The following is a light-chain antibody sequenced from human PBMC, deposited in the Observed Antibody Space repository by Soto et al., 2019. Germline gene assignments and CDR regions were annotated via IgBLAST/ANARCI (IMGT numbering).Light chain of an antibody. CDR3: SSYTSSSTLV. CDR1: SSDVGGYDY. J-gene: IGLJ2*01. Sequence: QSVLTQPASVSGSPGQSITISCSGTSSDVGGYDYVSWYQQHPGKAPKLMIYDVTNRPSGVSNRFCGSKSGNTASLTISGLQAEDEADYYCSSYTSSSTLVFGGGTQLAVL. V-gene: IGLV2-14*01. CDR2: DVT.